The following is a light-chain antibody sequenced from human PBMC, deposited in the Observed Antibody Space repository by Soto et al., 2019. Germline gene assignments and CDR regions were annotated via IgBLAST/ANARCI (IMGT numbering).Light chain of an antibody. CDR1: SSDVGSYNL. V-gene: IGLV2-23*02. CDR2: EVS. J-gene: IGLJ1*01. Sequence: QSVLTPPASVSGSPGQSITISCTGTSSDVGSYNLVSWYQQHPGKAPKLMIYEVSKRPSGVSNRFSGSKSGNTASLTISGLQAEDEADYYCCSYAGSSTFFFGTGTKATVL. CDR3: CSYAGSSTFF.